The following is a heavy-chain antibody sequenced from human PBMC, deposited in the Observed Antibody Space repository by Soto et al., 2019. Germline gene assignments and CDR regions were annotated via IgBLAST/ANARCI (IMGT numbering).Heavy chain of an antibody. CDR3: VRVASDYINSADH. D-gene: IGHD4-4*01. V-gene: IGHV3-23*01. CDR1: GFIFNAYA. J-gene: IGHJ4*02. CDR2: IGGSGGNT. Sequence: EVQLLESGGGLVQPGGSLRLSCAASGFIFNAYAMTWVRQAPGKGLEWVSAIGGSGGNTYYAASVKGRFTISRDNSKDTVDREKHRLRVDDTAVYFCVRVASDYINSADHWGQGILVTVSS.